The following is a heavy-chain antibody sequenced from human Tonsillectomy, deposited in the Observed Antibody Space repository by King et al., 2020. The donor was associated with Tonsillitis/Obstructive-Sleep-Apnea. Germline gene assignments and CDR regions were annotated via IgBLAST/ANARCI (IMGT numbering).Heavy chain of an antibody. CDR1: GGSFSGYY. CDR2: INHSGST. CDR3: ARADMAFDY. D-gene: IGHD2-15*01. V-gene: IGHV4-34*01. Sequence: VQLQQWGAGLLKPSETLSLTCAVYGGSFSGYYWSWIRQPPGKGLEWIGEINHSGSTNYNPSLKSRVTISVDTSKNQFSLKVRSVTAADTVVYYCARADMAFDYWGQGTLVTVSS. J-gene: IGHJ4*02.